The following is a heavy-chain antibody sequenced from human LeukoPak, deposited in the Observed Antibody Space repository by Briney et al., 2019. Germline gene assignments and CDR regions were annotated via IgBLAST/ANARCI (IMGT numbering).Heavy chain of an antibody. V-gene: IGHV3-9*01. CDR1: GFTFDDYA. CDR3: AKASYYGSGSYYQSAVFLHAFDI. J-gene: IGHJ3*02. Sequence: GRSLRLSCAASGFTFDDYAMHWVRQAPGKGLEWVSGISWNSGSIGYADSVKGRFTISRDNAKNSLYLQMNSLRAEDTALYYCAKASYYGSGSYYQSAVFLHAFDIWGQGTMVTVSS. D-gene: IGHD3-10*01. CDR2: ISWNSGSI.